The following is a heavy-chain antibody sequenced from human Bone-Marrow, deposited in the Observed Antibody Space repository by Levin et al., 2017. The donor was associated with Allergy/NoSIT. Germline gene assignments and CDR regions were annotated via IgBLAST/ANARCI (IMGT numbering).Heavy chain of an antibody. V-gene: IGHV3-30-3*01. J-gene: IGHJ4*02. CDR3: TRDWGKYYYESSGFPFDC. CDR1: GFTFSSYA. CDR2: IAYDGSNK. Sequence: GGSLRLSCAASGFTFSSYAMHWVRQAPGKGLEWVAVIAYDGSNKYYADSVKGRLTISRANSKSTLYLQMNSLRAEDTAVYYCTRDWGKYYYESSGFPFDCWGQGTLVTVSS. D-gene: IGHD3-22*01.